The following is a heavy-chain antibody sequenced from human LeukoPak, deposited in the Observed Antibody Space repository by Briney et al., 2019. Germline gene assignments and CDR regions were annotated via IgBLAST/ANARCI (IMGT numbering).Heavy chain of an antibody. V-gene: IGHV4-34*12. D-gene: IGHD4-17*01. CDR2: IFHSGRV. Sequence: SETLSLTCAVYGGSLSGYYWSWIRQPPGKGLEWIGEIFHSGRVNYIPSLQSRVTISLDKSKNQISLEVNSVTAADTAVYYCARLNADYGYYGPHDAFDIWGQGTLVAVSS. CDR3: ARLNADYGYYGPHDAFDI. CDR1: GGSLSGYY. J-gene: IGHJ3*02.